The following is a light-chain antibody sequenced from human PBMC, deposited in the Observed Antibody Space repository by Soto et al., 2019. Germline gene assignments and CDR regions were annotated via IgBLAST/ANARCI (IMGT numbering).Light chain of an antibody. CDR2: GAS. Sequence: EIVMTQSPATLSVSPGERATLSCRASQSVSTNLAWYQQKPGQAPRLLIYGASTRATCSPARFSGSGSGTEFTLTISSLQSEDVAVYYCQQYNNWPPSITFGQGTRLEIK. CDR3: QQYNNWPPSIT. V-gene: IGKV3-15*01. J-gene: IGKJ5*01. CDR1: QSVSTN.